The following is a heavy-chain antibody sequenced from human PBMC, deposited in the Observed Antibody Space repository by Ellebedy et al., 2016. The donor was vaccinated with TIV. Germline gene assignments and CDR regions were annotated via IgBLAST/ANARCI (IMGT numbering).Heavy chain of an antibody. CDR2: MNPNSGNT. CDR1: GYTFTSYD. CDR3: ARVACRGGDCNFDY. V-gene: IGHV1-8*01. D-gene: IGHD2-21*01. Sequence: ASVKVSCXASGYTFTSYDINWVRQATGQGLEWMGWMNPNSGNTGYAQKFQGRVTMTRNTSISTAYMELSSLRSEDTAVYYCARVACRGGDCNFDYWGQGTLVTVSS. J-gene: IGHJ4*02.